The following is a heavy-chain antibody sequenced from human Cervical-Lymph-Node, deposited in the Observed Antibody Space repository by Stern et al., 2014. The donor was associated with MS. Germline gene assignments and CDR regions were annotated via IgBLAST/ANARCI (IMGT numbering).Heavy chain of an antibody. CDR1: GFTFADYD. Sequence: EVQLEESGGGLVQPGRSLRLSCAASGFTFADYDMNWVRQGPGTGLEWVSGISWNSGSIGYADSVKVRFTISRDNAKNSLYLQMNSLRAEDTALYYCAKDMGGDYVSRYFDYWGQGTLVTVSS. V-gene: IGHV3-9*01. D-gene: IGHD4-17*01. CDR2: ISWNSGSI. J-gene: IGHJ4*02. CDR3: AKDMGGDYVSRYFDY.